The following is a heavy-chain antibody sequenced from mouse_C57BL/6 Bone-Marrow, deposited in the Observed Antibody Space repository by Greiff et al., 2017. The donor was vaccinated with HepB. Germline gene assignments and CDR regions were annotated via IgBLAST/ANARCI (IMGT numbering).Heavy chain of an antibody. CDR2: FHPYNDDT. Sequence: VKLMESGAELVKPGASVKMSCKASGYTFTTYPIEWMKQNHGKSLEWIGNFHPYNDDTKYNEKFKGKATLTVEKSSSPVYLELSRLTSDDSAVYYCARFADGSRAPDVWGTGTTVTVSS. CDR1: GYTFTTYP. CDR3: ARFADGSRAPDV. V-gene: IGHV1-47*01. D-gene: IGHD1-1*01. J-gene: IGHJ1*03.